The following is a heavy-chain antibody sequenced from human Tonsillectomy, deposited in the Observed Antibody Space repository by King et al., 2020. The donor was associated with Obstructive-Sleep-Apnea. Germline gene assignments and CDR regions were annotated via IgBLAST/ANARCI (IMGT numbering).Heavy chain of an antibody. Sequence: VQLVESGGGLVQPGRSLRLSCSASGFTFDDYAMHWVRQAPGKGLEWVSGISWNSDDIDYAASVKGRFIISRDNAKNSLYLQMNSLTAEDTALYYCLKGRVGEINMFRFSYQSYGMAVWGQGTTVIVS. D-gene: IGHD3-10*02. J-gene: IGHJ6*02. CDR3: LKGRVGEINMFRFSYQSYGMAV. CDR1: GFTFDDYA. V-gene: IGHV3-9*01. CDR2: ISWNSDDI.